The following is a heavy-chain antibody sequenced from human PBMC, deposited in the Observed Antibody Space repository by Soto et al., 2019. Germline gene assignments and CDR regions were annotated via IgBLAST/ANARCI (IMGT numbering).Heavy chain of an antibody. V-gene: IGHV2-26*01. CDR2: IFSNDEK. J-gene: IGHJ5*02. CDR1: GFSLSNARMG. Sequence: SGPTLVNPTETLTLTCTVSGFSLSNARMGVSWIRQPPGKALEWLAHIFSNDEKSYSTSLKSRLTISKDTSKSQVILTMTNMDPVDTATYYCARSWDAQLSGRGFDPWGQGTLVTVSS. D-gene: IGHD5-18*01. CDR3: ARSWDAQLSGRGFDP.